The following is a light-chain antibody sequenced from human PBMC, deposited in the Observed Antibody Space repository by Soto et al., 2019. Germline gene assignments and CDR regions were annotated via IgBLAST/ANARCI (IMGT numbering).Light chain of an antibody. V-gene: IGKV3-15*01. J-gene: IGKJ2*01. CDR2: GAS. Sequence: EIVMTQPPATLSVSPGEGATLACRASQSVTSRVAWYQQKPGQAPRLLISGASTRATDIPDRFRGSGSGTEFTLTLSSLQSEDCSVYYCQQYYDWPYTFGQGTKLEIK. CDR3: QQYYDWPYT. CDR1: QSVTSR.